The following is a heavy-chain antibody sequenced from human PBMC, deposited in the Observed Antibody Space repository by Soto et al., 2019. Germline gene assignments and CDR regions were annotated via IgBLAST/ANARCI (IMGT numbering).Heavy chain of an antibody. CDR1: GGTFSSYT. D-gene: IGHD2-8*01. CDR2: IIPILGIA. CDR3: ARESTHDYGDY. J-gene: IGHJ4*02. V-gene: IGHV1-69*08. Sequence: QVQLVQSGAEVKKPGSSVKVSCKASGGTFSSYTISWVRQAPGQGLEWMGRIIPILGIANYAQKFQGRVTITAAKSTTTAYMELSSLRSEDTAVYYCARESTHDYGDYWGQGTLVTVSS.